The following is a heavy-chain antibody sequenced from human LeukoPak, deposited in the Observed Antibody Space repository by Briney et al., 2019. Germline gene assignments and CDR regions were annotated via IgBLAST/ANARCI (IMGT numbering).Heavy chain of an antibody. CDR3: ASRGGVGGY. D-gene: IGHD2-8*02. V-gene: IGHV3-23*01. J-gene: IGHJ4*02. Sequence: PGGSLRLSCAASGFTFSSYTMSWVRQVPGKGLEWVSAIGGSGGSTYYADSVKGRFTISRDNSKNTLSLQMNSLRAEDTALYYCASRGGVGGYWGQGTLVTVSS. CDR2: IGGSGGST. CDR1: GFTFSSYT.